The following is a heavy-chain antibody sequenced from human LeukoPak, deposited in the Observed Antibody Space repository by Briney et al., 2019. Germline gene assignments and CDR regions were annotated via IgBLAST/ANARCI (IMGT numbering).Heavy chain of an antibody. CDR3: AIPYCSSTSCFGSERAGFDY. J-gene: IGHJ4*02. V-gene: IGHV1-24*01. CDR1: GYTLTELS. D-gene: IGHD2-2*01. CDR2: FDPEDGET. Sequence: ASVKVSCKVSGYTLTELSMHWVRQAPGKGLEWMGGFDPEDGETIYAQKFQGRVTMTEDTSTDTAYMELSSLRSEDTAVYYCAIPYCSSTSCFGSERAGFDYWGQGTLVTVSS.